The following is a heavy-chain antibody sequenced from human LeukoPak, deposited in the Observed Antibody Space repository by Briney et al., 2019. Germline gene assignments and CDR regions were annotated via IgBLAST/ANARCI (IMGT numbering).Heavy chain of an antibody. Sequence: PGGSLRLSCAASGFTFSSCAMSWVRQAPGKGLEWVSVIYSGGSIYYADSVKGRFIISRDNSKNTLYLQMNSLRAEDTAVYYCAKGKIYDRAPDYWGQGTLVTVSS. V-gene: IGHV3-23*03. J-gene: IGHJ4*02. CDR3: AKGKIYDRAPDY. D-gene: IGHD3-22*01. CDR2: IYSGGSI. CDR1: GFTFSSCA.